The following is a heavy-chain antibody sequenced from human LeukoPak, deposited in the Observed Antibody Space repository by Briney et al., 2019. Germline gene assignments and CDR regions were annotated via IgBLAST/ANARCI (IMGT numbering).Heavy chain of an antibody. D-gene: IGHD3-10*01. CDR2: IYFAGTT. CDR1: GGSMSSSSYY. V-gene: IGHV4-39*02. Sequence: SETLSLTCTVSGGSMSSSSYYWGGIRQTPGKGLEWIGNIYFAGTTNYNPSLKSRVTISANMSNNRFSLKLTSVTAADTAVYYCAGMRITVFRDGTEHYHHGLDVWGHGTTVIVS. J-gene: IGHJ6*02. CDR3: AGMRITVFRDGTEHYHHGLDV.